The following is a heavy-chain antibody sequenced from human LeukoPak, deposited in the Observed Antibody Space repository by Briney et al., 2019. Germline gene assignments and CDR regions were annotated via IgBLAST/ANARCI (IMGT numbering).Heavy chain of an antibody. CDR1: GFTFSNYA. CDR3: ASRPAPSLGPLDY. CDR2: FSGSGGAT. Sequence: RGSLRLSCAASGFTFSNYAMAWVRQIPGKGLECVSVFSGSGGATYYADSVKGRFTVSRDNSKNTLYLQMNNLRVDDTAIYYCASRPAPSLGPLDYWGQGTLVTVSS. D-gene: IGHD2-2*01. V-gene: IGHV3-23*01. J-gene: IGHJ4*02.